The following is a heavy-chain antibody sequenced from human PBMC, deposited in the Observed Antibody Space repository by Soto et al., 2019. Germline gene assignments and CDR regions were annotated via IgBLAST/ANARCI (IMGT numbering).Heavy chain of an antibody. V-gene: IGHV1-18*04. D-gene: IGHD4-17*01. J-gene: IGHJ3*02. Sequence: GASVKVSCKASGYTFTSYGITWVRRAPGQGLEWMGWISAYNGNTNYAQKLQGRVTMTTDTSTSTAYMELRSLRSDDTAVYYCARNDYGDYDEALDIWGKGTMVTVSS. CDR1: GYTFTSYG. CDR2: ISAYNGNT. CDR3: ARNDYGDYDEALDI.